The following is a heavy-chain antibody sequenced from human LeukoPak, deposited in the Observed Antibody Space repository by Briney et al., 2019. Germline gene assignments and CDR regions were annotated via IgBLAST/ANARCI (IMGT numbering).Heavy chain of an antibody. V-gene: IGHV3-48*04. J-gene: IGHJ4*02. D-gene: IGHD3-3*01. Sequence: GGSLRLSCAASGFTFRTYSINWVRQAPGKGLEWLAYIDSGSSTIYYADSVKGRFTISRDNAKNSLFLQMNSLGAEDTAVYYCARGGLTITMFGVPIIRNFDYWGQGTLVTVSS. CDR3: ARGGLTITMFGVPIIRNFDY. CDR1: GFTFRTYS. CDR2: IDSGSSTI.